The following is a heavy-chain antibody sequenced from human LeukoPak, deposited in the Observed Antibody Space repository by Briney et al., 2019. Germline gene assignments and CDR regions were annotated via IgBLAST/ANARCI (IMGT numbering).Heavy chain of an antibody. CDR1: GGSISSYY. D-gene: IGHD6-6*01. V-gene: IGHV4-4*07. CDR3: AEDVYSSSGIFDY. Sequence: SETLSLTCTVSGGSISSYYWNWIRQPAGKGLEWIGRIYTSGGTNYNPSPKSRVTMSVNTSKNQFSLKLSSVTAADTAVYYCAEDVYSSSGIFDYWGQGTLVTVSS. J-gene: IGHJ4*02. CDR2: IYTSGGT.